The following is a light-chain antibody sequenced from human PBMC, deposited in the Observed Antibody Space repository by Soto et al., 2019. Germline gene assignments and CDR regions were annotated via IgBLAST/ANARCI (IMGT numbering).Light chain of an antibody. CDR1: QGISNY. Sequence: DIQMTQSPSAMSASVGDRVTITCRASQGISNYLAWFQQKPGQGPKRLIYGASNLQSGVPPRFSGSGSETEFTLTISNLQPEDIETYYCLQHNAYPFTFGQGTKLEIK. J-gene: IGKJ2*01. V-gene: IGKV1-17*03. CDR3: LQHNAYPFT. CDR2: GAS.